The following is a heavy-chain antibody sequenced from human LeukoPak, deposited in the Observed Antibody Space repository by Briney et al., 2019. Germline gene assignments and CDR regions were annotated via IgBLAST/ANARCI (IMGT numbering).Heavy chain of an antibody. CDR2: ISGSGGGTT. V-gene: IGHV3-23*01. J-gene: IGHJ6*02. CDR3: AKTLRDLEWLTGELDV. CDR1: GFTFSSYA. Sequence: GGSLRLSCAASGFTFSSYAMSWVRQAPGKGLEWVSGISGSGGGTTYYTDSVKGRFTISRDNPKNTLYLQMNSLRAEDTAVYHCAKTLRDLEWLTGELDVWGQGTAVTVSS. D-gene: IGHD3-3*01.